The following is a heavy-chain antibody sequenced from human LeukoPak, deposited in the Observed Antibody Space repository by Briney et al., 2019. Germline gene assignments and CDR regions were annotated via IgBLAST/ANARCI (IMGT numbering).Heavy chain of an antibody. V-gene: IGHV3-33*01. Sequence: PGGSLRISCAASGFTFSSYGMHWVRQAPGKGLEWVAVIWYEGTNKYYADSVKGRFTISRDNSKNTLYLQMNSLRAEDTAVYYCARQGGLGNYAAGSWFDPWGQGTLVIVSS. J-gene: IGHJ5*02. CDR1: GFTFSSYG. CDR2: IWYEGTNK. D-gene: IGHD1-7*01. CDR3: ARQGGLGNYAAGSWFDP.